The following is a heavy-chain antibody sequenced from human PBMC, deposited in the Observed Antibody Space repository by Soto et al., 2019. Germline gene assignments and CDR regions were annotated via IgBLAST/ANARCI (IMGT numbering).Heavy chain of an antibody. D-gene: IGHD6-19*01. J-gene: IGHJ4*02. V-gene: IGHV3-30*18. Sequence: VQLVESGGGVVQPGRSLRLSCSASGFTFSDYAMHWVRQAPGKGLEGVAVVSHDGRNTHYADSVKGRFTISRDSAKNTVSLEMTSLRAEDTAVYYGAKGGRQWLVTSDFNYWGQGALVTVSP. CDR2: VSHDGRNT. CDR1: GFTFSDYA. CDR3: AKGGRQWLVTSDFNY.